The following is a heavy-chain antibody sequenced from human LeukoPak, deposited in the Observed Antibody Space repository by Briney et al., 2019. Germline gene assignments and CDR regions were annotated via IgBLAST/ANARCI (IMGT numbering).Heavy chain of an antibody. Sequence: QSGGSLRLSCAASGFTFSSYGMHWVRQAPGKGLEWVAVIWYDGSNKYYADSVKGRFTISRDNSKNTLYLQMNSLRAEDTAVYYCARGPEQWLLGYWGQGTLVTVSS. CDR1: GFTFSSYG. J-gene: IGHJ4*02. CDR3: ARGPEQWLLGY. CDR2: IWYDGSNK. V-gene: IGHV3-33*01. D-gene: IGHD6-19*01.